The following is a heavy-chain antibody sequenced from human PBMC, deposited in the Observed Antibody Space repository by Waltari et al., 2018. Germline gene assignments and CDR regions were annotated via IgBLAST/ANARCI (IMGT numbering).Heavy chain of an antibody. D-gene: IGHD6-19*01. CDR2: IYYSGST. V-gene: IGHV4-39*01. Sequence: QLQLQESGPGLVKPSETLSLTCTVSGGSISSSSYYWGWIRQPPGKGLEWIGSIYYSGSTYYNPSLKSRVTISVDTSKNQFSLKLSSVTAADTAVYYCAIPGYSSGWYSVYFDYWGQGTLVTVSS. CDR1: GGSISSSSYY. J-gene: IGHJ4*02. CDR3: AIPGYSSGWYSVYFDY.